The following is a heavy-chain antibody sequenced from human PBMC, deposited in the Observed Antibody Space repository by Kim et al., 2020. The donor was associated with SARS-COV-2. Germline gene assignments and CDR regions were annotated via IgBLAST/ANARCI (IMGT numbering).Heavy chain of an antibody. D-gene: IGHD2-21*01. J-gene: IGHJ4*02. CDR3: ARGRGYCGSGPCHSDYFDY. Sequence: KGRFTGSRDDSKNTLYLQMNSLRVEDTALYYCARGRGYCGSGPCHSDYFDYWGQGTLVTVSS. V-gene: IGHV3-30*07.